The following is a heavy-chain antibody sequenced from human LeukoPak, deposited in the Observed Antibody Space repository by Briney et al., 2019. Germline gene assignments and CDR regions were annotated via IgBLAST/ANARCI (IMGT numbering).Heavy chain of an antibody. CDR2: INWNGGST. D-gene: IGHD1-26*01. V-gene: IGHV3-20*04. CDR3: ARDQVGATVDAFDI. J-gene: IGHJ3*02. CDR1: GFTFSSYW. Sequence: PGGSLRLSCAASGFTFSSYWMHWVRQAPGKGLEWVSGINWNGGSTGYADSVKGRFTISRDNAKNSLYLQMNSLRAEDTALYYCARDQVGATVDAFDIWGQGTMVTVSS.